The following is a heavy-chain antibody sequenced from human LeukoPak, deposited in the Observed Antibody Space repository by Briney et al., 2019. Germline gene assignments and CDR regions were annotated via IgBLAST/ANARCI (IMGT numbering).Heavy chain of an antibody. J-gene: IGHJ4*02. CDR3: ARDRTSLSDPIVHDY. CDR2: LSTYDGNT. Sequence: ASVKVSCKASGYTFTTYGLSWLRQAPGQGLEWMGWLSTYDGNTDYAQRFQGRVTMTTDTSTTTAYLELRSLRSDNTAVYYCARDRTSLSDPIVHDYWGRGTLVTVSS. CDR1: GYTFTTYG. V-gene: IGHV1-18*01. D-gene: IGHD2/OR15-2a*01.